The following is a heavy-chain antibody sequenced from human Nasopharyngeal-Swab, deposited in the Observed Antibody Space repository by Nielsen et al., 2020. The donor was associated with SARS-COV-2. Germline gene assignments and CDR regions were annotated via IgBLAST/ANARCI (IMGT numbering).Heavy chain of an antibody. J-gene: IGHJ6*02. D-gene: IGHD1-26*01. Sequence: KVSCKASGYTFTSYWNSWVRQMPGKGLAWMGRIDPSDSYTNYNPSFQGHVTISVDKSISTAYLQWSSLKASDTAMYYCARGRPSSGSSAYYYYGMDVWGQGTTVTVSS. CDR3: ARGRPSSGSSAYYYYGMDV. CDR2: IDPSDSYT. V-gene: IGHV5-10-1*01. CDR1: GYTFTSYW.